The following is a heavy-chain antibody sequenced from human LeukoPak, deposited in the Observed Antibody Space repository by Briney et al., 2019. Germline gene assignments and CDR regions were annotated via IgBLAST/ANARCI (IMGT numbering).Heavy chain of an antibody. J-gene: IGHJ4*02. Sequence: SSETLSLTCTVSGGSISSSSYYWGWIRQPPGKGLEWIGSIYYSGSTYYNPSLKSRVTISVDTSKNQFSLKLSSVTAADTAVYYCARGEGYCSSTSCSPASPIDYWGQGTLVTVSS. CDR2: IYYSGST. V-gene: IGHV4-39*01. CDR3: ARGEGYCSSTSCSPASPIDY. CDR1: GGSISSSSYY. D-gene: IGHD2-2*01.